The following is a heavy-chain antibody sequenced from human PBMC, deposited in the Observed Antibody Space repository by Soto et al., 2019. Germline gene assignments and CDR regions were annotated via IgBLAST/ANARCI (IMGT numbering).Heavy chain of an antibody. J-gene: IGHJ5*02. V-gene: IGHV3-15*01. D-gene: IGHD3-3*01. CDR2: IKSKSAGATT. CDR3: TTGLTIFGVVIDP. CDR1: GFTFSNAL. Sequence: EVQLVESGGGLVKPGGSLRLSCAASGFTFSNALMTWVRQAPGKGLEWVGRIKSKSAGATTDYAAPVRGRFIISRDDSKNTLYLQMNLLKTEDPAVYYWTTGLTIFGVVIDPWGQGTLVTVSS.